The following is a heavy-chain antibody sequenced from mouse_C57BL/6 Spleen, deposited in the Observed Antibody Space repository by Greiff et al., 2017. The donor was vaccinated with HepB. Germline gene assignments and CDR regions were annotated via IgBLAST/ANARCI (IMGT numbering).Heavy chain of an antibody. V-gene: IGHV1-81*01. J-gene: IGHJ1*03. D-gene: IGHD1-1*01. Sequence: QVHVKQSGAELARPGASVKLSCKASGYTFTSYGISWVKQRTGQGLEWIGEIYPRSGNTYYNEKFKGKATLTADKSSSTAYMELRSLTSEDSAVYFGARSGDGSSRNWYFDVWGTGTTVTVSS. CDR1: GYTFTSYG. CDR3: ARSGDGSSRNWYFDV. CDR2: IYPRSGNT.